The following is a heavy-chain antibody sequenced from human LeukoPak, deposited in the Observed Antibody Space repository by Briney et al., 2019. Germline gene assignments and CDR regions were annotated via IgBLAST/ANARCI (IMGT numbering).Heavy chain of an antibody. CDR1: AFSFSSHW. Sequence: GGSLRLSCAASAFSFSSHWMHWVRQAPGKGLVWVSYINSDGSSTTYADYVKGRFTISRDNAKNMLYLQMNSLRAEDTAVYYCARDGSLPDYWGQGTLVTVSS. J-gene: IGHJ4*02. CDR3: ARDGSLPDY. CDR2: INSDGSST. V-gene: IGHV3-74*01.